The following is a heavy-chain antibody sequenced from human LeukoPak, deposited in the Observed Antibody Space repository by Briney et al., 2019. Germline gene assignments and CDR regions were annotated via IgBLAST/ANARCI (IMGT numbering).Heavy chain of an antibody. CDR1: GFTFSSYS. CDR2: ISSSSSTI. V-gene: IGHV3-48*01. CDR3: ARAPYYDFWSGPLTCYMDV. D-gene: IGHD3-3*01. J-gene: IGHJ6*03. Sequence: GGSLRLSCAASGFTFSSYSMNWVRQAPGKGLEWVSYISSSSSTIYYADSVKGRFTISRDNAKNSLYLQMNGLRAEDTAVYYCARAPYYDFWSGPLTCYMDVWGKGTTVTVSS.